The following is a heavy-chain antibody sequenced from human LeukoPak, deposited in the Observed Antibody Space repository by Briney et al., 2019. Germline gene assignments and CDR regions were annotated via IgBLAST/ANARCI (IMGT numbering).Heavy chain of an antibody. V-gene: IGHV1-8*01. CDR1: GYTFTSYD. Sequence: ASVKVSCKASGYTFTSYDINWVRQAPGQGLEWMGWMNPNSGNTGYAQKFQGRVTMTRNTSISTAYMELSSLRSEDTAVYYCARDVSSWYGMDVWGQGTTVTVS. D-gene: IGHD6-13*01. J-gene: IGHJ6*02. CDR3: ARDVSSWYGMDV. CDR2: MNPNSGNT.